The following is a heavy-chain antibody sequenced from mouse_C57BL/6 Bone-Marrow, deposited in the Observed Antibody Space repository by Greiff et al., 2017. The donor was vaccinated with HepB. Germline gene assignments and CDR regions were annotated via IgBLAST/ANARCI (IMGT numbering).Heavy chain of an antibody. Sequence: VQLQQSGAELARPGASVKMSCKASGYTFTDYYMNWVKQSHGKSLEWIGVINPYNGGTSYNQKFKGKATLTVDKSSSTAYMELNSLTSEDSAVYYCARDGNPGYFDYWGQGTTLTVSS. CDR2: INPYNGGT. J-gene: IGHJ2*01. D-gene: IGHD2-1*01. CDR3: ARDGNPGYFDY. CDR1: GYTFTDYY. V-gene: IGHV1-19*01.